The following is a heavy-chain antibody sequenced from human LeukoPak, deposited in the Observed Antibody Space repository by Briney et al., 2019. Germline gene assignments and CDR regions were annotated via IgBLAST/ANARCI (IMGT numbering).Heavy chain of an antibody. J-gene: IGHJ6*03. Sequence: SETLSLTCTVSGGSISSYYWSWIRQPPGKGLEWIGYIYYSGSTNYNPSLKSRVTISEDTSKDQFSLKLSSVTAADTAVYYCARDRSYYMDVWGKGTTVTISS. CDR1: GGSISSYY. V-gene: IGHV4-59*01. CDR2: IYYSGST. CDR3: ARDRSYYMDV.